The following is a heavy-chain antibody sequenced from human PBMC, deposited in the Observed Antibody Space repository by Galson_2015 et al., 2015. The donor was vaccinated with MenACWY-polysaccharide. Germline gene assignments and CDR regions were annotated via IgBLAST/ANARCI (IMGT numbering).Heavy chain of an antibody. CDR2: IIPFATME. CDR3: ARVDCSGGHCYFAS. J-gene: IGHJ4*02. D-gene: IGHD2-15*01. V-gene: IGHV1-69*04. Sequence: QSGAEVKEPGSSVKVSCKASGGSLSSYSIGWVRQAPGQGLEWMGRIIPFATMENYAQKFQGRVTISADTSINTVYMQLTSLTSDDTAVYFCARVDCSGGHCYFASWGQGTLVTVSS. CDR1: GGSLSSYS.